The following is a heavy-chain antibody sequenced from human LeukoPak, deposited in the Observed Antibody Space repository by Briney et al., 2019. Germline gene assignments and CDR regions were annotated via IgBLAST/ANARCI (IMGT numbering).Heavy chain of an antibody. Sequence: PSETLSLTCTVSGGSISSGGYYWSWIRQHPGKGLEWIGYIYYSGSTYYNPSLKSRVTISVDTSKNQFSLKLSSVTAADTAVYYCAKLLLRKRWNWFDPWGQGTLVTVSS. CDR1: GGSISSGGYY. V-gene: IGHV4-31*03. CDR2: IYYSGST. D-gene: IGHD3-22*01. J-gene: IGHJ5*02. CDR3: AKLLLRKRWNWFDP.